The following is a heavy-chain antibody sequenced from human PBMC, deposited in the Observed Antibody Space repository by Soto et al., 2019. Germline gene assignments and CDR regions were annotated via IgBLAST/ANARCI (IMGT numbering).Heavy chain of an antibody. V-gene: IGHV1-18*01. CDR1: GYAFTTYG. Sequence: QVHLVQSGAEVKKPGASVKVSCKGSGYAFTTYGITWVRQAPGQGLERMGWISAHNGNTNYAQKLQGRVNVNRDTSTSTAYMELRSLRSDDTAVYYCARGRYGDYWGQGALVTVSS. CDR2: ISAHNGNT. J-gene: IGHJ4*02. CDR3: ARGRYGDY. D-gene: IGHD1-1*01.